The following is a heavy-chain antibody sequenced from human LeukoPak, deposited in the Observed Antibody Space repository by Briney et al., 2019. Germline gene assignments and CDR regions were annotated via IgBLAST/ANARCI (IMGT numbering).Heavy chain of an antibody. CDR2: IIPIFGTA. CDR3: ARDTGNASWRDGYNWAYYFDY. CDR1: GGTFSSYA. D-gene: IGHD5-24*01. J-gene: IGHJ4*02. Sequence: GASVKVSCKASGGTFSSYAISWVRQAPGQGLEWMGGIIPIFGTANYAQKFQGRVTITADESTSTAYMELSSLRSEDTAVYYCARDTGNASWRDGYNWAYYFDYWGQGTLVTVSS. V-gene: IGHV1-69*13.